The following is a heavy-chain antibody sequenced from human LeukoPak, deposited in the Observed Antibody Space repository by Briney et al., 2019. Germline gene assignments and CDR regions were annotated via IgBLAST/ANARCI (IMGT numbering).Heavy chain of an antibody. Sequence: PSETLSLTCTVFGGSISSSSYYWVWMPQPPGKGLEWIGSIYYSGSTYYNPSLKSRVTVSVDSSKNQFSLNLSSVTAADTAVYYCARHPTVTTFYVHHWGQGTLVTVSS. CDR1: GGSISSSSYY. CDR3: ARHPTVTTFYVHH. J-gene: IGHJ1*01. CDR2: IYYSGST. V-gene: IGHV4-39*01. D-gene: IGHD4-17*01.